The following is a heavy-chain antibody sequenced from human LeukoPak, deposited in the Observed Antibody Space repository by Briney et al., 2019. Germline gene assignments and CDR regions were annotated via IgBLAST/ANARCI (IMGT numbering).Heavy chain of an antibody. Sequence: PGGSLGLSCAASGFTFSSYGMSWVRQPPGKGLEWIGEIYHSGSTNYNPSLKSRVTISVDKSKNQFSLKLSSVTAADTAVYYCARATYYYMDVWGKGTTVTVSS. V-gene: IGHV4-4*02. CDR3: ARATYYYMDV. J-gene: IGHJ6*03. CDR1: GFTFSSYGM. CDR2: IYHSGST.